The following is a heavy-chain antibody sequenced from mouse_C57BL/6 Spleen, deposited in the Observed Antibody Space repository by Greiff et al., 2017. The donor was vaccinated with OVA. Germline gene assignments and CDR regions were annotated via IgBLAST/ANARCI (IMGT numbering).Heavy chain of an antibody. J-gene: IGHJ2*01. Sequence: VQLQQPGTELVKPGASVKLSCKASGYTFTSYWMHWVKQRPGQGLEWIGNINPSNGGTNYNEKFKSKATLTVDKSSSTAYMQLSSLTSEDSAVYYCAREGAAIVTTVAFDYWGQGTTLTVSS. CDR2: INPSNGGT. V-gene: IGHV1-53*01. D-gene: IGHD2-5*01. CDR1: GYTFTSYW. CDR3: AREGAAIVTTVAFDY.